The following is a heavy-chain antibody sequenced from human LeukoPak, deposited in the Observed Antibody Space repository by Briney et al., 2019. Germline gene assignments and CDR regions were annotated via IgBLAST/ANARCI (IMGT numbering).Heavy chain of an antibody. CDR1: GGSISSGSYY. CDR3: ARSYCSGGSCYRGNAFDI. J-gene: IGHJ3*02. CDR2: IYTSGST. V-gene: IGHV4-61*02. D-gene: IGHD2-15*01. Sequence: SETLSLTCTVSGGSISSGSYYRSWIRQPAGKGLEWIGRIYTSGSTNYNPSLKSRVTISVDTSKNQFSLKLSSVTAADTAVYYCARSYCSGGSCYRGNAFDIWGQGTMVTVSS.